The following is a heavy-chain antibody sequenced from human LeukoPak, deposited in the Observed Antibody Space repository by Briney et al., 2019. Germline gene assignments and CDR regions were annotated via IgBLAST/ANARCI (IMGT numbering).Heavy chain of an antibody. J-gene: IGHJ4*02. D-gene: IGHD3-9*01. CDR2: MNPNSGNI. CDR1: GYTFTSYD. Sequence: ASVKVSCKASGYTFTSYDINWVRQAPGQGLEWMAWMNPNSGNIGYALKFQGRVTITRSTSMTTSYMELSSLRSEDTAVYYCARGRYYDVLTGYYTDYWGQGTLVTVSS. CDR3: ARGRYYDVLTGYYTDY. V-gene: IGHV1-8*03.